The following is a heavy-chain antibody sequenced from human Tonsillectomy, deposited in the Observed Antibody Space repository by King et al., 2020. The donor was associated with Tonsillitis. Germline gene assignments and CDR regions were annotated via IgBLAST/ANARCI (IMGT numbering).Heavy chain of an antibody. J-gene: IGHJ3*02. CDR1: GGSNNGYY. CDR3: ARAITIFGVVIDAFDI. CDR2: IYSSGST. D-gene: IGHD3-3*01. V-gene: IGHV4-59*08. Sequence: QLQESGPGLVKPSETLSLTCTVSGGSNNGYYWNWIRQPPGKGLEWIGYIYSSGSTTYNPSLKSRVTISVDTSKNQFSLKLNSVTAADTAVYYCARAITIFGVVIDAFDIWGQGTMVTVSS.